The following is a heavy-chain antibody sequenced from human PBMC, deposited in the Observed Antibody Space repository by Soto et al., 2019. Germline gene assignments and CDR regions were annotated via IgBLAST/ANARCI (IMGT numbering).Heavy chain of an antibody. CDR3: ARGGHVVVVTAALDY. J-gene: IGHJ4*02. CDR1: GDTFTDYY. Sequence: QVQLMQSGAEVKKPGASVKVSCKASGDTFTDYYIHWVRQAPGQGLEWMGTVNPSGGHTTYAQHFLGRVTMTRDTTTSTLYMGLTSLTYADTAIYYCARGGHVVVVTAALDYWGQGTLVTVSS. CDR2: VNPSGGHT. V-gene: IGHV1-46*01. D-gene: IGHD2-21*02.